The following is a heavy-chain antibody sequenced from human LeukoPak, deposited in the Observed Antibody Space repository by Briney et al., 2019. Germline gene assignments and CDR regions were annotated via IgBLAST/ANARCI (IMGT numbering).Heavy chain of an antibody. Sequence: GGSLRLSCAASGFTFSSYAMSWVRQAPGKGLGWVSAISGSGGSTYYADSVKGRFTTSRDNSKNTLYLQMNSLRAEDTAVYYCAKMVTMVRGVVSFDYWGQGTLVTVSS. CDR1: GFTFSSYA. CDR2: ISGSGGST. CDR3: AKMVTMVRGVVSFDY. V-gene: IGHV3-23*01. J-gene: IGHJ4*02. D-gene: IGHD3-10*01.